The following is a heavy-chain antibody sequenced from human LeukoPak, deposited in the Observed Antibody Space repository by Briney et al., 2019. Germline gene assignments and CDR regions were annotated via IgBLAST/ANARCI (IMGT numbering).Heavy chain of an antibody. Sequence: PSETLSLTCAVYGGSFSGYYWSWICQPPGKGLEWIGEINHSGSTNYNPSLKSRVTISVDTSKNQFSLKLSSVTAADTAVYYCASTRGEVVVVPAAPRGDYYGMDVWGQGTTATVSS. D-gene: IGHD2-2*01. J-gene: IGHJ6*02. CDR3: ASTRGEVVVVPAAPRGDYYGMDV. CDR1: GGSFSGYY. V-gene: IGHV4-34*01. CDR2: INHSGST.